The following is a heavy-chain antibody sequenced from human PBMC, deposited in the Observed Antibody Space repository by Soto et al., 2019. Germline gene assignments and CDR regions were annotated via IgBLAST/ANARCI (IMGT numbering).Heavy chain of an antibody. CDR3: ARSFGELSFDY. J-gene: IGHJ4*02. CDR1: GYSISRGYY. CDR2: IFHTGST. Sequence: SETLSLTCAVSGYSISRGYYWGFIRQPPGKGLEWIGNIFHTGSTSYNPSLKSRVAMSVDTSKNDFSLRLSSVTAADTAVYYCARSFGELSFDYWGQGALVTVSS. V-gene: IGHV4-38-2*01. D-gene: IGHD3-10*01.